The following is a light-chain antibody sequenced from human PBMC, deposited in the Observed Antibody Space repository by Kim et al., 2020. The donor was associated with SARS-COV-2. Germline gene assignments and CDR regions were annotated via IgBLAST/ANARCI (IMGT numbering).Light chain of an antibody. CDR2: AAS. Sequence: SASVGDRFTITCPASQSISSYLNWYQQKPGKAPKLLIYAASSLQSGVPSRFSGSGSGTDFTLTISSLQPEDFATYYCQQSYSTRYTFGQGTKLEI. CDR3: QQSYSTRYT. CDR1: QSISSY. V-gene: IGKV1-39*01. J-gene: IGKJ2*01.